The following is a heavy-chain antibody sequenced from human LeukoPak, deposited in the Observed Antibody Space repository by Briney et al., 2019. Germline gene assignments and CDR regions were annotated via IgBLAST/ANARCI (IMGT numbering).Heavy chain of an antibody. V-gene: IGHV1-69*05. CDR1: GGTLSSYA. Sequence: SVKVSCKASGGTLSSYAISWVRQAPGQGLEWMGGIIPIFGTANYAQKFQGRVTITTDESTSTAYMELSSLRSEDTAVYYCASAPLTYYYDSSGYFQYWGQGTLVTVSS. CDR3: ASAPLTYYYDSSGYFQY. D-gene: IGHD3-22*01. CDR2: IIPIFGTA. J-gene: IGHJ4*02.